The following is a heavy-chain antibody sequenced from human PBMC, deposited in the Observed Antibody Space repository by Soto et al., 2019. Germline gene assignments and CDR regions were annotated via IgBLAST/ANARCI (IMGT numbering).Heavy chain of an antibody. Sequence: VQLVQSGAEVKKPGASVKVSFKASGYTFTGYYMHWVRQAPGQGLEWMGWINPNSGGTNYAQKFQGRVTMTRDTCISTAYMELRRLRSDDTAVYYCASRPFYGDYDPRPQDIWGQGTMVTVSS. V-gene: IGHV1-2*02. CDR3: ASRPFYGDYDPRPQDI. CDR1: GYTFTGYY. D-gene: IGHD4-17*01. J-gene: IGHJ3*02. CDR2: INPNSGGT.